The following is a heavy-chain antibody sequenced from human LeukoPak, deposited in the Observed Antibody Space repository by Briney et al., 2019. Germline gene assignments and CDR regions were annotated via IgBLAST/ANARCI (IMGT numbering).Heavy chain of an antibody. CDR1: GFTFSSYA. D-gene: IGHD3-3*01. J-gene: IGHJ3*02. Sequence: GGSLRLSCAASGFTFSSYAMHWVRQAPGMGLEWVAVISYDGSNKYYADSVKGRFTISRDNSKNTLYLQMNSLRAEDTAVYYCARGYYDFWSGYPDAFDIWGQGTMVTVSS. CDR3: ARGYYDFWSGYPDAFDI. CDR2: ISYDGSNK. V-gene: IGHV3-30-3*01.